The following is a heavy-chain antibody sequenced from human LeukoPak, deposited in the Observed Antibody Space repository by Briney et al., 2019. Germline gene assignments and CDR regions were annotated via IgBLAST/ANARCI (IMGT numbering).Heavy chain of an antibody. CDR3: ARDKSNEDKVWWLDP. CDR1: GYSFTSHY. V-gene: IGHV1-46*01. CDR2: IYPSGTRT. D-gene: IGHD2-8*01. Sequence: RASVKVSCKPSGYSFTSHYMHWVRQAPGQGLEWMGLIYPSGTRTLYGQRFRGRVTMTRDTSMSTDYIELSNLRSDDTAVYYCARDKSNEDKVWWLDPWGQGTLVIVSS. J-gene: IGHJ5*02.